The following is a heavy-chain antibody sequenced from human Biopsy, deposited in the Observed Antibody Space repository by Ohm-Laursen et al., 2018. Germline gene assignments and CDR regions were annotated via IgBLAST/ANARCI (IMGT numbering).Heavy chain of an antibody. J-gene: IGHJ4*02. V-gene: IGHV1-69*10. CDR2: IIPMLGTV. CDR1: GGTFPKYG. CDR3: ARDALGGGSYRFFY. D-gene: IGHD1-26*01. Sequence: SVKVSCKASGGTFPKYGVTWVRQAPGQGLEWMGGIIPMLGTVQYARKLRGRVTITADKPASTAYMELSSLRSDDTAVYYWARDALGGGSYRFFYWGQGSLVTVSS.